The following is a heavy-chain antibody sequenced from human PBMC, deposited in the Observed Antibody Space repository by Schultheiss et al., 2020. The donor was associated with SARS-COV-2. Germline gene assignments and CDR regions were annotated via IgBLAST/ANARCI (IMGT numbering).Heavy chain of an antibody. Sequence: GGSLRLSCAASGFTFDDYAMHWVRQAPGKGLEWVSVIYSGGSTYYADSVKGRFTISRDNAKNSLYLQMNSLRAEDTALYYCAKDRASVDLGGYGMDVWGQGTTVTVSS. CDR1: GFTFDDYA. J-gene: IGHJ6*02. CDR2: IYSGGST. CDR3: AKDRASVDLGGYGMDV. V-gene: IGHV3-9*01. D-gene: IGHD5-12*01.